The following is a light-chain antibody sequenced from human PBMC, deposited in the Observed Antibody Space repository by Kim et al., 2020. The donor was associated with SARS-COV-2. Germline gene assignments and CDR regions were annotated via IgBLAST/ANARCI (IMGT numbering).Light chain of an antibody. V-gene: IGLV1-40*01. CDR3: QSYDSSLSDSYV. CDR2: GSN. Sequence: QSALTQPPSVSGAPGQSVTISCTGSSSNIGSPYDVFWYQQLPGRAPKLLIYGSNRRPSGVPERFAGTKSGTSASLAISGPQAEDEADYFCQSYDSSLSDSYVFGTGTKVTVL. J-gene: IGLJ1*01. CDR1: SSNIGSPYD.